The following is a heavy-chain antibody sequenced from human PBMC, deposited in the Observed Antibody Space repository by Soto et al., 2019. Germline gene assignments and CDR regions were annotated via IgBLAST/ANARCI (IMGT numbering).Heavy chain of an antibody. CDR1: GGSISSYY. V-gene: IGHV4-59*08. J-gene: IGHJ5*02. CDR2: IYYSGST. D-gene: IGHD2-2*01. CDR3: ARGIVVVPAAIGWFDP. Sequence: PSETLSLTCTVSGGSISSYYWSWIRQPPGKGLEWIGYIYYSGSTYYNPSLKSRVTISVDTSKNQFSLKLSSVTAADTAVYYCARGIVVVPAAIGWFDPWGQGTLVTVSS.